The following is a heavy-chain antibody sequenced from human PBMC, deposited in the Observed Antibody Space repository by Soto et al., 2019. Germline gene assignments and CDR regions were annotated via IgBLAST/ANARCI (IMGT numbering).Heavy chain of an antibody. V-gene: IGHV1-3*05. J-gene: IGHJ4*02. Sequence: QVQLVQSGAEEKKPGASVKVSCKASEKTSTSYAMIGVRRAPGKRLEWMGWINAGNGNTKYSQKFQGRVTITRDTSASTAYMELSSLRSEDTAVYYCASESYGGEFDYWGQGTLVTVSS. CDR1: EKTSTSYA. D-gene: IGHD4-17*01. CDR3: ASESYGGEFDY. CDR2: INAGNGNT.